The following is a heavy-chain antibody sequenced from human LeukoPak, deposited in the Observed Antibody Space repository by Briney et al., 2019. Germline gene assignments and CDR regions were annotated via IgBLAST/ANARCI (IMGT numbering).Heavy chain of an antibody. CDR2: ISVYNGKT. J-gene: IGHJ6*01. CDR3: ASVNNAFCGRGLCV. CDR1: GYTFRSLG. Sequence: ASVKVSCKASGYTFRSLGISWVRQAPGQGLEWMGWISVYNGKTNYAQKFQGRVNMTTDSSSTAYMELRSLRSDDRAVYYCASVNNAFCGRGLCVWGPEATVTVSS. V-gene: IGHV1-18*01. D-gene: IGHD3-3*01.